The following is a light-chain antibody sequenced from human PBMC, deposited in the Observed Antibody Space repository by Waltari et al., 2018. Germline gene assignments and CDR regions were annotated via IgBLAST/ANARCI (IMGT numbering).Light chain of an antibody. V-gene: IGKV3-15*01. CDR2: GAS. Sequence: EIVMTQSPATLSVSPGERDTLSCRASQSVDSNLAWYQQKPGQPPSLLLYGASTRATGVPARFSGGGSGTEFTLTISSLQSAYFAVYYCQQYYNWPYTFGQGTKLEIK. CDR1: QSVDSN. CDR3: QQYYNWPYT. J-gene: IGKJ2*01.